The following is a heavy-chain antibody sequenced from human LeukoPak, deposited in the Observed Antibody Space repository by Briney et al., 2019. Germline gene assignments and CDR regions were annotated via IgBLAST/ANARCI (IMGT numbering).Heavy chain of an antibody. J-gene: IGHJ4*02. V-gene: IGHV4-39*01. Sequence: PSKTLSLTCTVSGGSISSSSYYWGWIRQPPGKGLEWIGSIYYSGGTYYNPSLKSRVTISVDTSKNQFSLKLSSVTAADTAVYYCARLPALVEMDPYYFDYWGQGTLVTVSS. CDR3: ARLPALVEMDPYYFDY. CDR2: IYYSGGT. D-gene: IGHD5-24*01. CDR1: GGSISSSSYY.